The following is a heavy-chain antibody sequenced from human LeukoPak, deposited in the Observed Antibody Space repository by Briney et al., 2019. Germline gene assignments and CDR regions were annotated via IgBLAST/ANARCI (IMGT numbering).Heavy chain of an antibody. Sequence: SETLSLTCTVSGGSISRSYWSWIRRPPGKGLEWIGYIYYSGTTNYNPSLKSRLTISVDTSNNQFSLKLSSVTAADTAVYYCARQYCTSTTCRTFDIWGQGTMVTVSS. J-gene: IGHJ3*02. V-gene: IGHV4-59*01. CDR2: IYYSGTT. D-gene: IGHD2-2*01. CDR3: ARQYCTSTTCRTFDI. CDR1: GGSISRSY.